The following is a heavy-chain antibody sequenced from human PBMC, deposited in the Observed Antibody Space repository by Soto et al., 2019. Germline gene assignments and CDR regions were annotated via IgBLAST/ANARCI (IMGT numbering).Heavy chain of an antibody. V-gene: IGHV2-5*02. Sequence: QITLKESGPTLVNPTQPLTLTCTFSGFSLSTSGVGVGWSRQPPGKALEWLAIITWDEDKRYSPSLKSRPTITNDTSKNPGXLXKXXLDPVNASAASCAHSRCGGDCLQTYTSNTYYGMDVWGQGTPVTVSS. J-gene: IGHJ6*02. CDR3: AHSRCGGDCLQTYTSNTYYGMDV. D-gene: IGHD2-21*02. CDR2: ITWDEDK. CDR1: GFSLSTSGVG.